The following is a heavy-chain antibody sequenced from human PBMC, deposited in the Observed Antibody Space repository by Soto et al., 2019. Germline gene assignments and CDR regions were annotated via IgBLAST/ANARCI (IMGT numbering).Heavy chain of an antibody. Sequence: GGSLRLSCAASGFTFSSYAMSWVRQAPGKGLEWVSAISGSGGSTYYADSVKGRFTISRDNSKNTLYLQMNSLRAEDTAVYYCAKGGVDDYGDYRQPEPFDYYYGMDVWGQGTTVTVSS. J-gene: IGHJ6*02. CDR1: GFTFSSYA. D-gene: IGHD4-17*01. CDR3: AKGGVDDYGDYRQPEPFDYYYGMDV. V-gene: IGHV3-23*01. CDR2: ISGSGGST.